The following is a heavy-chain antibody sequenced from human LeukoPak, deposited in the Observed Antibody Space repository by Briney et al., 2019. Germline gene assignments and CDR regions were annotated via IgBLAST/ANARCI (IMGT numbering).Heavy chain of an antibody. Sequence: ASVKVSCKASGYTFTSYAMHWVRQAPGQRLEWMGWINAGNGNTKYSQKLQGRVTITRDTSASTAYMELSSLRSEDTAVYYCAREELLWFGEFVNWFDPWGQGTLVTVSS. CDR2: INAGNGNT. CDR1: GYTFTSYA. D-gene: IGHD3-10*01. CDR3: AREELLWFGEFVNWFDP. J-gene: IGHJ5*02. V-gene: IGHV1-3*01.